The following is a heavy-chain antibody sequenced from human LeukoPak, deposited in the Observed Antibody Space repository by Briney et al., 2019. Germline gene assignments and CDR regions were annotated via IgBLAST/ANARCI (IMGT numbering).Heavy chain of an antibody. Sequence: AASVKVSCKASGYTFTSYDINWVRQATGQGLEWMGWMNPNSGNTGYAQKFQGRVTITRNTSISTAYMELSSLRSEDTAVYYCARGQYYYGSGSGVYFDYWGQGTLVTVSS. J-gene: IGHJ4*02. V-gene: IGHV1-8*03. CDR2: MNPNSGNT. CDR1: GYTFTSYD. CDR3: ARGQYYYGSGSGVYFDY. D-gene: IGHD3-10*01.